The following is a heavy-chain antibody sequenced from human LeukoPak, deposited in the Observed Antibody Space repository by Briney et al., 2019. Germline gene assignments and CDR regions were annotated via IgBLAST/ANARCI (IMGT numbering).Heavy chain of an antibody. CDR3: ARQTGSGLFILP. CDR2: INHSGST. J-gene: IGHJ4*02. D-gene: IGHD3/OR15-3a*01. CDR1: GGSFSGYY. Sequence: SETLSLTCAVYGGSFSGYYWSWIRQPPGKGLECIGEINHSGSTNYNASLKSRVTISIDTSKNQFSLKLTSVTAADTAVYYCARQTGSGLFILPGGQGTLVTVSS. V-gene: IGHV4-34*01.